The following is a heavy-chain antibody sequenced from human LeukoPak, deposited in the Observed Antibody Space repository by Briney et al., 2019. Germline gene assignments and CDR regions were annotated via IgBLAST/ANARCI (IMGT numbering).Heavy chain of an antibody. D-gene: IGHD1-26*01. Sequence: GGSLGLSCAASAAPVFTFSAHPMIWIRQAPGKGLEWVAGINDSGRRAYYADNVKGRFTVSRDNSENTLFLQMNSLRADDTAVYFCAKVMALTEHYWYGMDVWGQGATVTVSS. CDR1: AAPVFTFSAHP. CDR3: AKVMALTEHYWYGMDV. CDR2: INDSGRRA. J-gene: IGHJ6*02. V-gene: IGHV3-23*01.